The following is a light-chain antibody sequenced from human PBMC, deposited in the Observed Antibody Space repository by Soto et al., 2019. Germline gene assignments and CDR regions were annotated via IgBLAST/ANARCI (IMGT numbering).Light chain of an antibody. CDR2: NNN. CDR3: VPWDTSLRTGV. CDR1: RSNIGNNY. V-gene: IGLV1-51*01. Sequence: QSVLTQPPSVSAAPGQKVTISCSGSRSNIGNNYVAWYQQFPGTVPKLLIYNNNGRPSVTPDRFSGSASGTSATLTTAGLQTGDDADYFCVPWDTSLRTGVIVGGTKLTVL. J-gene: IGLJ3*02.